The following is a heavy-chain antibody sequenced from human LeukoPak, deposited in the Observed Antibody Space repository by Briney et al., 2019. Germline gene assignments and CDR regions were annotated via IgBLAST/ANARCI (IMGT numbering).Heavy chain of an antibody. Sequence: GGTLRLSCAASGFTFSSYGMSWVRQAPGKGLEWVSAISGSGGSTYYTDSVKGRFTISRDNSKSTLYLQMNSLRAEDTAVYYCAKSVVRGVAQLDYWGQGTLVTVSS. CDR2: ISGSGGST. J-gene: IGHJ4*02. D-gene: IGHD3-10*01. CDR1: GFTFSSYG. V-gene: IGHV3-23*01. CDR3: AKSVVRGVAQLDY.